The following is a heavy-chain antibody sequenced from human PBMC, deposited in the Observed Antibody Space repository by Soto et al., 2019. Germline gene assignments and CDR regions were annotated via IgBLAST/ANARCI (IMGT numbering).Heavy chain of an antibody. J-gene: IGHJ4*02. CDR3: ARDLAVLTTVTTWG. D-gene: IGHD4-4*01. Sequence: EVQLVESGGGLVQPGGSLRLSCAASGFTFSSYEMNWVRQAPGKGLEWVSYISSSGSTIYYADSVKGRFTISRDNSKNTLYLQMNSLRAEDTAVYYCARDLAVLTTVTTWGWGQGTLVTVSS. CDR2: ISSSGSTI. V-gene: IGHV3-48*03. CDR1: GFTFSSYE.